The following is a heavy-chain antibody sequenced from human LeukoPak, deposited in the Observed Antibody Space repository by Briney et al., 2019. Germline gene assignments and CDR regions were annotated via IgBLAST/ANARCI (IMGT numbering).Heavy chain of an antibody. CDR3: ARYYDYVGGTRNAFDI. CDR2: IYPGDSDT. Sequence: GESLKISCKGSGYSFTSYWIGWVRQMPGKGLEWMGIIYPGDSDTRYRPSFQGQVTISADKSISTAYLQWSSLKASDTAMYYCARYYDYVGGTRNAFDIWGLGTMVTVSS. V-gene: IGHV5-51*01. D-gene: IGHD3-16*01. J-gene: IGHJ3*02. CDR1: GYSFTSYW.